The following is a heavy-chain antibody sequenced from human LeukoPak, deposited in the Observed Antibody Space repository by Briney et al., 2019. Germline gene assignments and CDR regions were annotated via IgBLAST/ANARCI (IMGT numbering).Heavy chain of an antibody. Sequence: PSETLSLTCTVSGYSISSGYYWGWIRQPPGKGLEWIGSIYHSGSTYYNPSLKSRVTISVDTSKNQFSLKLSSVTAADTAVYYCARYVDIVATRLFDYWGQGTLVTVSS. CDR1: GYSISSGYY. V-gene: IGHV4-38-2*02. D-gene: IGHD5-12*01. CDR3: ARYVDIVATRLFDY. J-gene: IGHJ4*02. CDR2: IYHSGST.